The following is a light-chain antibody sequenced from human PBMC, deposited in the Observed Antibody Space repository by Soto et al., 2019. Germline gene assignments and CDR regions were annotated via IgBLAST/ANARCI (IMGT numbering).Light chain of an antibody. CDR1: QSVSSH. Sequence: IVLTQSPATLSLSPGERATLSCRASQSVSSHLAWYQQKPGQAPRLLIYDASNRATGIPARFSGSGSGTDFTLTISSLEPEDFAVYYCQQRSNWPWTFGQGTKVEIK. CDR3: QQRSNWPWT. V-gene: IGKV3-11*01. CDR2: DAS. J-gene: IGKJ1*01.